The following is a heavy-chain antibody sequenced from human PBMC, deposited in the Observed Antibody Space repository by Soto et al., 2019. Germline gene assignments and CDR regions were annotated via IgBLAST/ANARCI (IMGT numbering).Heavy chain of an antibody. CDR1: GGSISSSSYY. Sequence: PSETLSLTCTVSGGSISSSSYYWGWIRQPPGKGLEWIGSIYYSGSTYYNPSLKSRVTISVDTSKNQFSLKLSSVTAADTAVYYCARHIGDIVVVPAALRWFEPWGQGTLVTVSS. V-gene: IGHV4-39*01. CDR2: IYYSGST. CDR3: ARHIGDIVVVPAALRWFEP. J-gene: IGHJ5*02. D-gene: IGHD2-2*01.